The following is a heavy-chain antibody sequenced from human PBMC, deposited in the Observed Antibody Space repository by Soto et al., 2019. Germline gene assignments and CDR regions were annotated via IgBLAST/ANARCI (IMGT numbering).Heavy chain of an antibody. CDR2: ISAHNGNT. CDR1: GYAFTTYG. D-gene: IGHD1-1*01. CDR3: SRGRYGDY. V-gene: IGHV1-18*01. J-gene: IGHJ4*02. Sequence: QGHLVQSGAEVQKPGASVKISCQASGYAFTTYGITWVRQAPGQGLEWMGWISAHNGNTNNSQNLEGRVNAKRDTSTRTAYMELRSLRSDDTAVNNGSRGRYGDYWGQGALVTVSS.